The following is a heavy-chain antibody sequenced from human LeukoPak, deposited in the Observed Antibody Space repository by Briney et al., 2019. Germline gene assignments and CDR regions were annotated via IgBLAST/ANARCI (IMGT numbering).Heavy chain of an antibody. J-gene: IGHJ3*02. CDR1: GGSFSGYY. V-gene: IGHV4-34*01. D-gene: IGHD6-19*01. Sequence: SETLSLTCAVYGGSFSGYYWSWIRQPPGKGLEWTGEINHSGSTNYNPSLKSRVTISVDTSKNQFSLKLSSVTAADTAVYYCARVGIAVADLDAFDIWGQGTMVTVSS. CDR3: ARVGIAVADLDAFDI. CDR2: INHSGST.